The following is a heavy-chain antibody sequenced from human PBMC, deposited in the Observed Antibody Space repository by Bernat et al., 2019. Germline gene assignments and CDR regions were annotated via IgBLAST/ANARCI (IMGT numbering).Heavy chain of an antibody. V-gene: IGHV3-21*04. CDR2: ISSSSSYI. J-gene: IGHJ4*02. CDR1: GFTFSSYS. Sequence: EVQLVESGGGLVKPGGSLRLSCAASGFTFSSYSMNWVRQAPGKGLEWVSSISSSSSYIYYADSVKGRFTISRDNAKNSLYLQMNSLRAEDTAVYYCATGIKWLPGGFDYWGQGTLVTVSS. CDR3: ATGIKWLPGGFDY. D-gene: IGHD5-12*01.